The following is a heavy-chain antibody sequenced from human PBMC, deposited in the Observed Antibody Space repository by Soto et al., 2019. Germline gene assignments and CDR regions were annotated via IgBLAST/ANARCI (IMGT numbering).Heavy chain of an antibody. CDR1: GYTFTSYA. V-gene: IGHV1-3*01. D-gene: IGHD6-19*01. Sequence: QVQLVQSGAEVKKPGASVKVSCKTSGYTFTSYAMRWVRQARGQRLEWMGWINAGNGNTKYSQKFQGRVTITIDTSASTAYMELSILRSQDTAIYYCARDLGGWPDYWGQGTLVTVSS. CDR2: INAGNGNT. CDR3: ARDLGGWPDY. J-gene: IGHJ4*02.